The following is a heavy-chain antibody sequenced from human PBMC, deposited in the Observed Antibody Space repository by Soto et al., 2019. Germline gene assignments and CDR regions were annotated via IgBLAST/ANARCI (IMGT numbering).Heavy chain of an antibody. CDR1: GNTFTSYD. CDR3: ARGRASGSYYPSAY. J-gene: IGHJ4*01. D-gene: IGHD3-10*01. Sequence: QVQLVQSGAEVKKPGASVKVSCKASGNTFTSYDINWLRQATGHGLEWMGWINPNSGNIGYAQKFQGSVIMTRDTATRTAYMVVSRLGSEDTAVYYCARGRASGSYYPSAYWGHGTLVTVSS. V-gene: IGHV1-8*01. CDR2: INPNSGNI.